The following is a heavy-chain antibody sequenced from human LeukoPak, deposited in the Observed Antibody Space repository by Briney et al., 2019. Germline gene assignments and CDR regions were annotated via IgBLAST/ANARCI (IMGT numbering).Heavy chain of an antibody. V-gene: IGHV1-2*02. Sequence: GDSVKVSCKASGYTSSDYYIHWVRQAPGQGLEWMGWINPNSGGTNYAQKVQGRVTMTRDTSISTAYMELSRLRSDDTAVYSCARDARSYTFDIWGQGTVVTVSS. CDR2: INPNSGGT. CDR1: GYTSSDYY. D-gene: IGHD1-14*01. J-gene: IGHJ3*02. CDR3: ARDARSYTFDI.